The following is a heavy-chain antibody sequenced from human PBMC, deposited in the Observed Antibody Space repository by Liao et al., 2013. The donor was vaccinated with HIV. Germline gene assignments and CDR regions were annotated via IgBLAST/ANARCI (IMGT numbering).Heavy chain of an antibody. CDR1: GGSFSGYY. CDR3: ARGMGGYSFGRHSTHIDY. Sequence: QVQLQQWGAGLLKPSETLSLTCAVYGGSFSGYYWSWIRQPPGKGLEWIGEINYSRSTNYNPSLKSRVTISVATSKNQFSLKLSSVTAADTAVYYCARGMGGYSFGRHSTHIDYWGQGTLVTVSS. V-gene: IGHV4-34*01. J-gene: IGHJ4*02. CDR2: INYSRST. D-gene: IGHD5-18*01.